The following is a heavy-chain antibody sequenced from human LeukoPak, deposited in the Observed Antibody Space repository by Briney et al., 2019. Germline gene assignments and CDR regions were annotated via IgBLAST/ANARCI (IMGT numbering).Heavy chain of an antibody. J-gene: IGHJ4*02. CDR2: IYYSGST. CDR1: GGSISSSDDY. Sequence: SETLSLTCTVSGGSISSSDDYWSWIRQPPGKGLEWIGYIYYSGSTYYSPSLRSRLTISVDTSKNQFSLKLSSLTAADTAVYYCATRGYWGQGTLVTVSS. CDR3: ATRGY. V-gene: IGHV4-30-4*01. D-gene: IGHD3-10*01.